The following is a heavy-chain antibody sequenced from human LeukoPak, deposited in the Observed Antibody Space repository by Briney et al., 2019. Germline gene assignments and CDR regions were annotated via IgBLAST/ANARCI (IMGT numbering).Heavy chain of an antibody. CDR3: ARHYYDSSGGSYDGMDV. Sequence: SETLSLTCTVSGGSISSGDYYWSWIRQPPGKGLEWIGYIYYSGSTYYNPSLKSRVTISVDTSKNQFSLKLSSVTAADTAVYYCARHYYDSSGGSYDGMDVWGQGTMVTVSS. V-gene: IGHV4-30-4*08. CDR2: IYYSGST. CDR1: GGSISSGDYY. D-gene: IGHD3-22*01. J-gene: IGHJ6*02.